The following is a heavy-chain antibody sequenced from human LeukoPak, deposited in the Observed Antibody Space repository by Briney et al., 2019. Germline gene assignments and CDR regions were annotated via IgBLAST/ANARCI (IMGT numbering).Heavy chain of an antibody. D-gene: IGHD3-22*01. CDR2: IYTSGST. J-gene: IGHJ4*02. Sequence: SETLSLTCTVSGGSISSYYWSWIRQPAGKGLEWIGRIYTSGSTSYNPSLKSRVTMSVDTSKNQFSLKLSSVTAADTAVYYCAREMGRPPITMIVKWGQGTLVTVSS. V-gene: IGHV4-4*07. CDR3: AREMGRPPITMIVK. CDR1: GGSISSYY.